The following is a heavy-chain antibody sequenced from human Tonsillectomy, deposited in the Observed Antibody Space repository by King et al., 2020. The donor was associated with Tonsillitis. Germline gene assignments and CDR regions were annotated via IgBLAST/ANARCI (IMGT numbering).Heavy chain of an antibody. V-gene: IGHV4-31*03. CDR1: GGSISSGGYY. CDR3: AGTYDSSGYYYVTNFDY. CDR2: IYYSGST. D-gene: IGHD3-22*01. J-gene: IGHJ4*02. Sequence: QLQESGPGLVKPSQTLSLTCTVSGGSISSGGYYWSWIRQHPGKGLEWIGYIYYSGSTYYNPSLKSRVTISVDTSKNQFSLKLSSVTAADPAVYYCAGTYDSSGYYYVTNFDYWGQGTLVTVSS.